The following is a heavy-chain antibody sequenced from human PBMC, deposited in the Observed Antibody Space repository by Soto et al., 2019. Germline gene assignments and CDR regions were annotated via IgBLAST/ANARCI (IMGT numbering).Heavy chain of an antibody. CDR2: IIPIFDTA. CDR1: GGTFSDST. Sequence: ASVKVSCKASGGTFSDSTINWVRQSPGQRLEWMGGIIPIFDTANYAEKFQGRVTITADESTSTSFMEVSSLRSEDTAVYYCARNGTLTGYSYGMDVWGQGTMVTVSS. J-gene: IGHJ6*02. V-gene: IGHV1-69*13. D-gene: IGHD1-1*01. CDR3: ARNGTLTGYSYGMDV.